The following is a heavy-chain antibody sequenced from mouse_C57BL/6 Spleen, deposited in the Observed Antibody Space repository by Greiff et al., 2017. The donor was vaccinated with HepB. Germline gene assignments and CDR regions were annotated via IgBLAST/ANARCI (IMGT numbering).Heavy chain of an antibody. J-gene: IGHJ4*01. V-gene: IGHV3-1*01. D-gene: IGHD2-3*01. CDR3: AIDGYPYAMDY. Sequence: DVQLQESGPGMVKPSQSLSLTCTVTGYSITSGYDWHWIRHFPGNKLEWMGYISYSGSTNYNPSLKSRISITHDTSKNHFFLKLNSVTTEDTATYYCAIDGYPYAMDYWGQGTSVTVSS. CDR1: GYSITSGYD. CDR2: ISYSGST.